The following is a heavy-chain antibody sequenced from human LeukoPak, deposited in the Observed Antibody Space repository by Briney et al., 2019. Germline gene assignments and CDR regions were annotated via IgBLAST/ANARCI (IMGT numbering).Heavy chain of an antibody. V-gene: IGHV1-69*05. CDR2: IIPIFGTA. Sequence: SVKVSCKASGGTFSSYAISWVRQAPGQGLEWMGGIIPIFGTANYAQKFQGRVTITTDESTSTAYVELSSLRSEDTAVYYCAGDPSAGKKGPDYYYYYMDVWGKGTTVTVSS. CDR3: AGDPSAGKKGPDYYYYYMDV. J-gene: IGHJ6*03. D-gene: IGHD1-26*01. CDR1: GGTFSSYA.